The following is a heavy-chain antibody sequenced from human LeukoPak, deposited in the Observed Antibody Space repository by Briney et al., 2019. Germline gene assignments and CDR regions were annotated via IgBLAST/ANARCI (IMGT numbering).Heavy chain of an antibody. CDR3: ARDQSSSSWYYFDY. CDR1: GYTFTGYY. CDR2: INPNSGGT. D-gene: IGHD6-13*01. Sequence: ASVKVSCKASGYTFTGYYMHWVRQAPGQGLEWMGRINPNSGGTNYAQKFQGRVTMTRDTSTSTAYMELSRLRSDDTAVYYCARDQSSSSWYYFDYWGQGTLVTVSS. J-gene: IGHJ4*02. V-gene: IGHV1-2*06.